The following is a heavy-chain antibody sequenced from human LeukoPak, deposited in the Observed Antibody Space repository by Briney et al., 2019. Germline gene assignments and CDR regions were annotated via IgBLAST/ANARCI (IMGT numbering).Heavy chain of an antibody. J-gene: IGHJ6*03. Sequence: SETLSLTCAVYGGSFSGYYWSWIRQPPGKGLEWIGEINHSGSTNYNPSLKSRVTISVDTSKNQFSLKLSSVTAADTAVYYCASRTSSYGYGGDYYYYMDVWGKGTTVTVSS. CDR2: INHSGST. V-gene: IGHV4-34*01. CDR3: ASRTSSYGYGGDYYYYMDV. D-gene: IGHD5-18*01. CDR1: GGSFSGYY.